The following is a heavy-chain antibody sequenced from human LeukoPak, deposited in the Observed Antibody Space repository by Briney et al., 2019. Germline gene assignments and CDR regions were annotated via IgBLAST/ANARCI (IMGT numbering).Heavy chain of an antibody. D-gene: IGHD6-6*01. J-gene: IGHJ5*02. CDR1: GYSFTTYG. V-gene: IGHV1-18*01. CDR3: ARDMIAARPNWFDP. CDR2: ISAYNGNT. Sequence: ASVKVSCKASGYSFTTYGISWVRQAPGLGLEWMGWISAYNGNTNYAQKLQGRVTMTTDTSTSTAYMELRSLRYDDTAVYYCARDMIAARPNWFDPWGQGTLVTVPS.